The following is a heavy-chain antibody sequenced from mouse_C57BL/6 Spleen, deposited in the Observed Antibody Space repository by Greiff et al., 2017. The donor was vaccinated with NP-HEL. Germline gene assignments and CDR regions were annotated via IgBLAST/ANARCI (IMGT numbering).Heavy chain of an antibody. CDR3: ARSQLGRYAMDY. CDR2: IYPRSGNT. CDR1: GYTFTSYG. Sequence: VQRVESGAELARPGASVKLSCKASGYTFTSYGISWVKQRTGQGLEWIGEIYPRSGNTYYNEKFKGKATLTADKSSSTAYMELRSLTSEDSAVYFCARSQLGRYAMDYWGQGTSVTVSS. D-gene: IGHD4-1*02. V-gene: IGHV1-81*01. J-gene: IGHJ4*01.